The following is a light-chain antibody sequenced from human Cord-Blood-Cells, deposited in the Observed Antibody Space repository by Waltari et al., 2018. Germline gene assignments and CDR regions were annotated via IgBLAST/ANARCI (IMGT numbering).Light chain of an antibody. Sequence: EIELTQSTGTLSLSPGERATLSCRASPSVSSRYLAGYQQKPGQAPRLLSYGASSRATGIPDRFSGSGSGTDFTLTISRLGPEDFAVYYCQQYGSSPRTVGQGTKLEIK. J-gene: IGKJ2*01. CDR1: PSVSSRY. CDR3: QQYGSSPRT. CDR2: GAS. V-gene: IGKV3-20*01.